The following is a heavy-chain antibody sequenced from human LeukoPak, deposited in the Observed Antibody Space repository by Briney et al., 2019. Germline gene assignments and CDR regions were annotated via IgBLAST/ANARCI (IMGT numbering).Heavy chain of an antibody. CDR1: GGSFSGYY. CDR2: INHSGST. Sequence: SETLSLTCAVYGGSFSGYYWSWIRQPPGKGLEWIGEINHSGSTNYNPSLKSRVTISVDTSKNQFSLKLSSVTAADTAVYYCARGLYYTGASGHWGQGILVTVSS. J-gene: IGHJ1*01. V-gene: IGHV4-34*01. CDR3: ARGLYYTGASGH. D-gene: IGHD3-10*01.